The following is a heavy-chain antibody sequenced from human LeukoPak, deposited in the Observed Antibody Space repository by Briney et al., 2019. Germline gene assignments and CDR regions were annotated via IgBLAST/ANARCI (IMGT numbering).Heavy chain of an antibody. V-gene: IGHV3-30-3*01. CDR1: GFTFSSYA. D-gene: IGHD5-12*01. CDR3: ARSYSGYDVFFDY. CDR2: ISYDGSNK. Sequence: GGSLRLSCAASGFTFSSYAMHRVRQAPGKGLEWVAVISYDGSNKYYADSVKGRFTISRDNSKNTLYLQMNSLRAEDTAVYYCARSYSGYDVFFDYWGQGTLVTVSS. J-gene: IGHJ4*02.